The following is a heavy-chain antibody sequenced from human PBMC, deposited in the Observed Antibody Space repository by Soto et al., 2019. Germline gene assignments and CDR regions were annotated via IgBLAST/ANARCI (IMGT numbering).Heavy chain of an antibody. CDR3: ARERGAGTYQGFDY. D-gene: IGHD2-2*01. J-gene: IGHJ4*02. V-gene: IGHV4-4*02. CDR1: GGSISTNNW. CDR2: VHHTGNT. Sequence: QVQLQESGPGLVKPSGTLSLTCAVSGGSISTNNWWHWIRQPPGEGLEWIGEVHHTGNTHYRPSLKSRVTMSLDESRNQFSLSLTSVTAADTAVYYCARERGAGTYQGFDYWGQGTLVTVSS.